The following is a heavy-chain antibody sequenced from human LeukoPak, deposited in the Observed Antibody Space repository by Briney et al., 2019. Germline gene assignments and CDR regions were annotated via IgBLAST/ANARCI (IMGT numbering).Heavy chain of an antibody. Sequence: GGSLRLSCAASGFTFSSYGMHWVRKAPGKGLEWVAVISCDGSNKYYADSVKGRFTISRDNSKNTLYLQMNSLRAEDTAVYYCAKDLTASGKYSSGWYGINYYFDYWGQGTLVTVSS. CDR3: AKDLTASGKYSSGWYGINYYFDY. V-gene: IGHV3-30*18. D-gene: IGHD6-19*01. CDR2: ISCDGSNK. CDR1: GFTFSSYG. J-gene: IGHJ4*02.